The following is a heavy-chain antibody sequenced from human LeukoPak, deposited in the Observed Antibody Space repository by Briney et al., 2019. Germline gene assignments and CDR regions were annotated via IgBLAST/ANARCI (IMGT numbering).Heavy chain of an antibody. CDR1: GGSISSSSYY. V-gene: IGHV4-39*01. Sequence: SETLSLTCTVSGGSISSSSYYWGWIRQPPGKGLEWIGSIYYSGSTYYNPSLKSRVTISVDTSKNQFSLKLSSVTAADTAVYYCAREIVVAPVGASDIWGQGTMVTVSS. CDR3: AREIVVAPVGASDI. J-gene: IGHJ3*02. D-gene: IGHD2-2*01. CDR2: IYYSGST.